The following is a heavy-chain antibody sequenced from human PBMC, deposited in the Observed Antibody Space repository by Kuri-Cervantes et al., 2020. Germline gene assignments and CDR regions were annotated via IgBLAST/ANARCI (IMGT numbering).Heavy chain of an antibody. CDR2: ISGSGGST. CDR3: AREGGGYGGSDDAFDI. V-gene: IGHV3-23*01. CDR1: GFTFSSYA. J-gene: IGHJ3*02. Sequence: GGSLRLSCAASGFTFSSYAMSWVRQAPGKGLEWVSAISGSGGSTYYADSVKGRFTISRDNSKNTLYLQMNSLRAEDTAVYYCAREGGGYGGSDDAFDIWGQGTMVTVSS. D-gene: IGHD4-23*01.